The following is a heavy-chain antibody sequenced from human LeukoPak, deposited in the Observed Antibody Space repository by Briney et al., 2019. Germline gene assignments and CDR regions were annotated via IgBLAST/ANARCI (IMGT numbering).Heavy chain of an antibody. Sequence: GASVKVSCKASGGTFSSYAISWVRQAPGQGLEWMGWINPNSGGTNYAQKFQGRVTMTRDTSISTAYMELSRLRSDDTAVYYCARDTRTTWIAAAGNTAFDIWGQGTMVTVSS. D-gene: IGHD6-13*01. CDR2: INPNSGGT. J-gene: IGHJ3*02. CDR1: GGTFSSYA. V-gene: IGHV1-2*02. CDR3: ARDTRTTWIAAAGNTAFDI.